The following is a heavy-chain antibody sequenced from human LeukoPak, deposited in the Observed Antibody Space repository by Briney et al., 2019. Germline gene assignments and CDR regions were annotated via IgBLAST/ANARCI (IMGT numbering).Heavy chain of an antibody. CDR2: IYCSGST. V-gene: IGHV4-59*08. CDR1: GGSISSYY. Sequence: KPSETLSLTCTVSGGSISSYYWSWIRQPPGKGLEWIGYIYCSGSTNYNPSLKSRVTISVDTSKNQFSLKLSSVTAADTAVYYCASTQLLPPSLDYWGQGTLVTVSS. CDR3: ASTQLLPPSLDY. J-gene: IGHJ4*02. D-gene: IGHD2-2*01.